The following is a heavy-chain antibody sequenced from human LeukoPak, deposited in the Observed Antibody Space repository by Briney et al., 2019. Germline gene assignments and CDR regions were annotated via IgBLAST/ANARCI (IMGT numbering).Heavy chain of an antibody. CDR2: IHYSGRT. CDR3: ARDTGGDTAMVDY. V-gene: IGHV4-39*07. Sequence: PSETLSLTCTVSGGSIRSSTYYWAWIRQPAGKGLEWIGSIHYSGRTYYNPSLKSRVTISVDTSKNKFSLKLSSVTAADTAVYYCARDTGGDTAMVDYWGQGTLVTVSS. D-gene: IGHD5-18*01. CDR1: GGSIRSSTYY. J-gene: IGHJ4*02.